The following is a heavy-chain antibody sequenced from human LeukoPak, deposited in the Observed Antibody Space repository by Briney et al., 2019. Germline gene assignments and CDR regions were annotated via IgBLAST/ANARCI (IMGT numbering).Heavy chain of an antibody. CDR2: IIPIFGTA. CDR3: ARGGPDIVLMVYADPFDY. J-gene: IGHJ4*02. D-gene: IGHD2-8*01. CDR1: GGTFSSYA. Sequence: SVKVSCKASGGTFSSYAISWVRQAPGQGLEWMGGIIPIFGTANYAQKFQGRVTITADESTSTAYMELSSLRSEDTAVYYCARGGPDIVLMVYADPFDYWGQGTLVTVSS. V-gene: IGHV1-69*01.